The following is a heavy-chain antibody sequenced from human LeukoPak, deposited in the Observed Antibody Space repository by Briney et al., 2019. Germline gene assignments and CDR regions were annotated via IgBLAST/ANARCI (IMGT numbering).Heavy chain of an antibody. Sequence: GGSLRLSCAASGFTFSSYSMNWVRQAPGKGLEWVSAITSSSCYTYYADSVKGRFTISRDNAKNKLYLQMNSLRAEDTAVYYCARDVAGHDYWGEGALVTVSS. CDR3: ARDVAGHDY. V-gene: IGHV3-21*01. J-gene: IGHJ4*02. D-gene: IGHD6-19*01. CDR1: GFTFSSYS. CDR2: ITSSSCYT.